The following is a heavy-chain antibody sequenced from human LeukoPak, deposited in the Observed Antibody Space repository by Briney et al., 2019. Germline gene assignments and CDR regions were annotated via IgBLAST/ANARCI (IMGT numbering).Heavy chain of an antibody. CDR2: IYYSGST. CDR3: ARGLGYCSSTSCYNYYYMDV. J-gene: IGHJ6*03. V-gene: IGHV4-59*01. CDR1: GGSISSYY. Sequence: SETLSLTCTVSGGSISSYYWSWIRQPPGKGLEWIGYIYYSGSTNYNPSLKSRVTISVDTSKNQFSLKLSSVTAADTAVYYCARGLGYCSSTSCYNYYYMDVWGKGTTVTVSS. D-gene: IGHD2-2*02.